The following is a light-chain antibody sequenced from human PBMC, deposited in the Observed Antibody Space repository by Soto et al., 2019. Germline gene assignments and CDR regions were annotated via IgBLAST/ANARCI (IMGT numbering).Light chain of an antibody. Sequence: QSVLAQPPSVSGAPGQTITISCTGSSSNIGAGYDVHWYQQHPGKAPKLIIYGVTKRPSGVPDRISGSKSGNTASLTVSGLQAEAEADYYCSSYAGSNNFVLFGGGTKVTVL. CDR3: SSYAGSNNFVL. CDR1: SSNIGAGYD. J-gene: IGLJ2*01. CDR2: GVT. V-gene: IGLV1-40*01.